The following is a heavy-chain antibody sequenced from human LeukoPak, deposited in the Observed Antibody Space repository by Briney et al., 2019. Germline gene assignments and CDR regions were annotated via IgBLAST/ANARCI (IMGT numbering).Heavy chain of an antibody. J-gene: IGHJ4*02. V-gene: IGHV1-2*02. CDR3: ASGCSSTSCYEYYFDY. CDR2: INPNSGGT. CDR1: GYTFTGYY. Sequence: ASVKVSCKASGYTFTGYYMQWVRQAPGQGGEWVGWINPNSGGTNYAQKFQGRVTMTRDTSISTAYMELSRLRSDDTAVYYCASGCSSTSCYEYYFDYWGQGTLVTVSS. D-gene: IGHD2-2*01.